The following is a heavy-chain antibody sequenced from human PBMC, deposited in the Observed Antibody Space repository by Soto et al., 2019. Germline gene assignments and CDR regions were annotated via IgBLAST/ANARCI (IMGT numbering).Heavy chain of an antibody. V-gene: IGHV4-39*01. CDR1: GGSISSSSYY. J-gene: IGHJ4*02. Sequence: QLQLQESGPGLVKPSETLSLTCTVSGGSISSSSYYWGWIRQPPGKGLEWIGRIYYSGSTYYNPSLKSRVTISVDTSKNQFSLKLSSVTAADTAVYYCATLRIAARPDAFDYWGQGTLVTVSS. CDR2: IYYSGST. D-gene: IGHD6-6*01. CDR3: ATLRIAARPDAFDY.